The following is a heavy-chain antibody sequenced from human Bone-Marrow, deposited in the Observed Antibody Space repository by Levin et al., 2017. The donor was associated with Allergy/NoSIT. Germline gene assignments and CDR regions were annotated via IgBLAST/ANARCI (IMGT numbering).Heavy chain of an antibody. V-gene: IGHV3-23*01. Sequence: PGGSLRLSCAASGFTFTNYVMTWARQAPGGGLEWVATVNPAGRTDYADSVEGRFTISRDNFKSTLSLHMNSLRVDDTATYFCAREGFFYFDHWGQGTLVTVSS. CDR3: AREGFFYFDH. CDR2: VNPAGRT. J-gene: IGHJ4*02. CDR1: GFTFTNYV. D-gene: IGHD2-15*01.